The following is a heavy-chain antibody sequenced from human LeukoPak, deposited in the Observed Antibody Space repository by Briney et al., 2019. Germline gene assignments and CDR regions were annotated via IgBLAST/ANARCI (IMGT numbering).Heavy chain of an antibody. CDR1: GGTFSSYA. D-gene: IGHD3-10*01. J-gene: IGHJ6*03. CDR3: ARGGDDNYYYCYMDV. V-gene: IGHV1-69*05. CDR2: IIPIFGTA. Sequence: SVKVSCKASGGTFSSYAISWVRQAAGQGREWMGGIIPIFGTANYAQKFQGRVTITTDESTSTAYMELSSLRSEDTAVYYCARGGDDNYYYCYMDVWGKGTTVTVSS.